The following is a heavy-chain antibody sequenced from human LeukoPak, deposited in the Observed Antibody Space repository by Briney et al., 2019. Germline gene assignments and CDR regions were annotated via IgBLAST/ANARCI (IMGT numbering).Heavy chain of an antibody. D-gene: IGHD1-20*01. CDR2: INPNSGGT. CDR1: GYTFTGYY. Sequence: ASVKVSCKASGYTFTGYYMHWVRQAPGQGLEWMGWINPNSGGTNYAQKFQGRVTMTRDTSISTAYMELSRLRSDDTAVYYCARSRITGTPSDYWGQGTLVTVSS. V-gene: IGHV1-2*02. J-gene: IGHJ4*02. CDR3: ARSRITGTPSDY.